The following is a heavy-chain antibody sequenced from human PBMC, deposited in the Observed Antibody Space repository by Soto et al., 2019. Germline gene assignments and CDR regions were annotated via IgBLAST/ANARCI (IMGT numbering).Heavy chain of an antibody. CDR3: ARDGTLFESSSYYFLY. CDR2: IIPIFGTA. CDR1: GGTFRNHG. D-gene: IGHD3-22*01. Sequence: SVKVSCKASGGTFRNHGISWVRQAPGQGLEWVGGIIPIFGTAKYTQKFKGRVTITADESTSTAYLELSSLRSEDTAVYYCARDGTLFESSSYYFLYWGQGTLVTVSS. J-gene: IGHJ4*02. V-gene: IGHV1-69*13.